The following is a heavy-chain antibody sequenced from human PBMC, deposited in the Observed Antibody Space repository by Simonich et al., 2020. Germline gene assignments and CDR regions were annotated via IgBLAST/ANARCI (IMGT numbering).Heavy chain of an antibody. D-gene: IGHD5-12*01. CDR1: GGSISSYY. CDR2: IYYSGST. V-gene: IGHV4-59*08. J-gene: IGHJ4*02. Sequence: QVQLQESGPGLVKPSETLSLTCTVSGGSISSYYWSWIRQPPGKGREWIGYIYYSGSTNYNPYLKSRVTISVDTSKNQFSLKLSSVTAADTAVYYCARHDRWLQFYFDYWGQGTLVTVSS. CDR3: ARHDRWLQFYFDY.